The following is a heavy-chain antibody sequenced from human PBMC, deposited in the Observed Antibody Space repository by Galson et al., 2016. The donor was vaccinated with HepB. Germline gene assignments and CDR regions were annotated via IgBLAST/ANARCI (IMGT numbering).Heavy chain of an antibody. D-gene: IGHD2/OR15-2a*01. CDR1: GFTFSGYG. Sequence: SLRLSCAASGFTFSGYGMHWVRQAPGKGLEWVAADSMDGRRKFYADSVKGRFTISRDNSNNILFLQMSSLRADDTAVYFCAKRHEYCPPVGCSVDYWGQGTLVFVSS. CDR2: DSMDGRRK. J-gene: IGHJ4*02. CDR3: AKRHEYCPPVGCSVDY. V-gene: IGHV3-30*18.